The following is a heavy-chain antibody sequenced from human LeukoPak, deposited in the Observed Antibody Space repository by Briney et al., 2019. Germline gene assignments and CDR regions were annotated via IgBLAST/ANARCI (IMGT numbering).Heavy chain of an antibody. CDR2: ISYDGSNK. Sequence: GRSLRLSCAASGFTFSSYAMHWVRLAPGKGLEWVAVISYDGSNKYYADSVKGRFTISRDNSKNTLYLQMNSLRAEDTAVYYCARDPGDDYGEGWFDPWGQGTLVTVSS. J-gene: IGHJ5*02. CDR3: ARDPGDDYGEGWFDP. V-gene: IGHV3-30*04. CDR1: GFTFSSYA. D-gene: IGHD4-17*01.